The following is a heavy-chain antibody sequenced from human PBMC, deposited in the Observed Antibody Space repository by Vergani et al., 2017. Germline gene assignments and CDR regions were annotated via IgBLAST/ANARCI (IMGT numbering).Heavy chain of an antibody. V-gene: IGHV4-30-4*01. CDR1: GGSISSGDYY. Sequence: QVQLQESGPGLVKPSQTLSLTCTVSGGSISSGDYYWSWIRQPPGKGLEWIGYIYYSGSTYYNPSLKSRVTISVDTSKNQFSLKLSSVTAADTAVYYCASERYIVVVPAAIDYYYGMDVWGGGTTVTVSS. D-gene: IGHD2-2*01. CDR3: ASERYIVVVPAAIDYYYGMDV. J-gene: IGHJ6*04. CDR2: IYYSGST.